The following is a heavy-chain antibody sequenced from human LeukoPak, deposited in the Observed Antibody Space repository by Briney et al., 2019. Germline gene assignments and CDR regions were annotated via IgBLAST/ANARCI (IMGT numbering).Heavy chain of an antibody. CDR1: GFTFSSYA. CDR2: ISYDGSNK. D-gene: IGHD3-10*01. J-gene: IGHJ6*02. Sequence: GGSLRLSCAASGFTFSSYAMHWVRQAPGKGLEWVAVISYDGSNKYYADSVEGRFTISRDNSKNTLYLQMNSLRAEDTAVYYCARGRFGELLFWYYYGMDVWGQGTTVIVSS. V-gene: IGHV3-30*04. CDR3: ARGRFGELLFWYYYGMDV.